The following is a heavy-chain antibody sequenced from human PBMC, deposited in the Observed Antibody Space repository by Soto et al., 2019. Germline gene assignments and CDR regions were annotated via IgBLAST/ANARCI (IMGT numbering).Heavy chain of an antibody. CDR1: GFSLNTSGVG. CDR2: IYWDDEK. V-gene: IGHV2-5*02. J-gene: IGHJ4*02. Sequence: QITLNESGPTQVKPRQTLTLTCTFSGFSLNTSGVGVGWIRQSPGKAPEWLALIYWDDEKRYSPSLKSRLTITKDTAKNQVVLTIADLDPADTATYSCAHRVLRTVFGLVTTTAIYFDFWCQGTPVAVSS. CDR3: AHRVLRTVFGLVTTTAIYFDF. D-gene: IGHD3-3*01.